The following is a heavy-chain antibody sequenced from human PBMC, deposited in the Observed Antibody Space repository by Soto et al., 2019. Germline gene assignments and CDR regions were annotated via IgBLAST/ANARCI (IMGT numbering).Heavy chain of an antibody. CDR2: IYNDGTT. V-gene: IGHV3-53*01. J-gene: IGHJ6*02. D-gene: IGHD3-10*01. CDR1: GLGVRNNY. Sequence: EVRLEESGGGLIQPGGSLRLSCTAYGLGVRNNYMSWVRQAPGMGLEWVSVIYNDGTTYYADSVNGRFTLSRDTSKNTLSLQMDSLRAEDTAVYYCVRPLPSGRNYGMDVWGQGTTVTVSS. CDR3: VRPLPSGRNYGMDV.